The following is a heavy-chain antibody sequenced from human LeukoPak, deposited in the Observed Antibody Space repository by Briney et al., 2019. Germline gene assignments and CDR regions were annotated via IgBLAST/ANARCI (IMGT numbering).Heavy chain of an antibody. Sequence: ASVKISCKVSGYTFTDYYMHWVQQAPGKGLEWMGLVDPEDGETIYAEKFQGRVTITADTSTDTAYMELSSLRSEDTAVYYCATAPYYYGSGSYYSFWFDYWGQGTLVTVSS. CDR3: ATAPYYYGSGSYYSFWFDY. CDR2: VDPEDGET. CDR1: GYTFTDYY. D-gene: IGHD3-10*01. V-gene: IGHV1-69-2*01. J-gene: IGHJ4*02.